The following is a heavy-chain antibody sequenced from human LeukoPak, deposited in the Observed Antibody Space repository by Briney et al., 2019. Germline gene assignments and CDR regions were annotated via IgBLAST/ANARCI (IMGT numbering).Heavy chain of an antibody. D-gene: IGHD3-3*01. J-gene: IGHJ4*02. CDR1: GFLFNTCA. CDR3: AKGVFGVNRAFDY. Sequence: GGSLRLSCEASGFLFNTCAMSWVRQAPGRGLEWVSAISESGSGTYYADSVKGRFTISRDNSKNTLYLQMNSLRVDDTALYYCAKGVFGVNRAFDYWGQGTLVTVSS. CDR2: ISESGSGT. V-gene: IGHV3-23*01.